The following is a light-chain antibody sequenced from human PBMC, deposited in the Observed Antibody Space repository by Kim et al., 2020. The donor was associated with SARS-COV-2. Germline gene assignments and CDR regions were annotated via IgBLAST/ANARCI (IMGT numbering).Light chain of an antibody. CDR2: ANN. Sequence: QSVLTQPPSVSGAPGQRVTISCTGSSSNIGAGYDVHWYQQLPGTAPKLLIYANNNRPSGVPDRFSGSKSGTSASLVITGLQAEDEATYYCQSHNIMLAVFGGGTQLTVL. J-gene: IGLJ2*01. CDR3: QSHNIMLAV. V-gene: IGLV1-40*01. CDR1: SSNIGAGYD.